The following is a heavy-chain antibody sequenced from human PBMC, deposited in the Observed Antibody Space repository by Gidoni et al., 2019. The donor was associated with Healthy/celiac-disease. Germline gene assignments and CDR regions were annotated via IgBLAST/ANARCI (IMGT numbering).Heavy chain of an antibody. CDR3: ARTHGDQYPIDS. J-gene: IGHJ4*02. D-gene: IGHD4-17*01. V-gene: IGHV4-38-2*01. CDR1: GYSISSGYY. CDR2: IYHSGST. Sequence: QVQLQESGPGMVKPAETLSRTGAVSGYSISSGYYWGWSRQPPGKGLEWIGRIYHSGSTYYNPSLKSRVPISVDTSKNPFSLKLCSVTAADTAVYYCARTHGDQYPIDSWGQGTLVTVSS.